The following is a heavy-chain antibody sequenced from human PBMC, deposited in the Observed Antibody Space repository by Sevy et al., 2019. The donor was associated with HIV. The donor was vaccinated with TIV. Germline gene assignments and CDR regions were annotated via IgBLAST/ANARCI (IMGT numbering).Heavy chain of an antibody. V-gene: IGHV3-74*01. CDR1: GFTLASEFSFSSYY. Sequence: GGSLRLSCAASGFTLASEFSFSSYYMHWVRQVPGKGLVWVSCLNSDGSVATYADSVKSRFTISRDNAKKTHYLQMNSLKADDTAVHYCVRERNFKYDDPLGQWGQGTLVTVSS. J-gene: IGHJ4*02. CDR3: VRERNFKYDDPLGQ. CDR2: LNSDGSVA. D-gene: IGHD1-7*01.